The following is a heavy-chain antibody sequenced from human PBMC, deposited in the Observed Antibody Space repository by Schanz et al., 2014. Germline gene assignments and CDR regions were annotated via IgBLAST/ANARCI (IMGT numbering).Heavy chain of an antibody. D-gene: IGHD6-25*01. CDR2: IRSSSTPI. CDR3: ARIGGSVFDY. J-gene: IGHJ4*02. V-gene: IGHV3-48*01. Sequence: EVHLLESGGGWVQPGGSLRLSCAASGFTFSDYSMNWVRQAPGKGPEWVSYIRSSSTPIYYADSVKGRFTISRDNAKNSLYLQMNSLRAEDTAVYYSARIGGSVFDYWAQGTLVTVSS. CDR1: GFTFSDYS.